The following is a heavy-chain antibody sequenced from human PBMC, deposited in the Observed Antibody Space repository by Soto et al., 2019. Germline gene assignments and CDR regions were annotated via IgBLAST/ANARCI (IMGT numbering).Heavy chain of an antibody. Sequence: GGSLRLSCAASGFTFSSYGMHWVRQAPGKGLEWVAVISYDGSNKYYADSVKGRFTISRDNSKNTLYLQMNSLRAEDTAVYYCAKASIAVAPNDYWGQGTLVTVSS. D-gene: IGHD6-19*01. V-gene: IGHV3-30*18. CDR2: ISYDGSNK. CDR1: GFTFSSYG. J-gene: IGHJ4*02. CDR3: AKASIAVAPNDY.